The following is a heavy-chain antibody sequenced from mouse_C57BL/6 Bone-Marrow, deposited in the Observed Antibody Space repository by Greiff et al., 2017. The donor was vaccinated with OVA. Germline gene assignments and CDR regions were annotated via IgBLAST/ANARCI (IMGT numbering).Heavy chain of an antibody. CDR1: GFTFTNYY. Sequence: EVMLVESGGGLVQPGDSLSLSCAASGFTFTNYYMSWVRQPPGKALEWLAFIRNKPNGSTTESCASVKGRFTISSDNSQSILYLLMNSLRAEDSATDYCARYIGRVSVDYFDYWGQGTALTVSS. J-gene: IGHJ2*01. V-gene: IGHV7-3*01. D-gene: IGHD2-10*02. CDR2: IRNKPNGSTT. CDR3: ARYIGRVSVDYFDY.